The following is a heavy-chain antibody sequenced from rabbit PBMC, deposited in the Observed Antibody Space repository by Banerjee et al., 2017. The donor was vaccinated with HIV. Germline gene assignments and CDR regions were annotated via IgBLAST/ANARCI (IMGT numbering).Heavy chain of an antibody. CDR1: KFSFSDIYF. V-gene: IGHV1S40*01. CDR3: ARPNSSAYWGFNL. CDR2: IYGGSSGTT. D-gene: IGHD1-1*01. Sequence: QSLEESGGGLVQPGASLTLTCTASKFSFSDIYFMCWVRQAPGKGLEWIACIYGGSSGTTYYSNWAKGRFTISKTSSTTVTLQMTSLTAADTATYFCARPNSSAYWGFNLWGQGTLVTVS. J-gene: IGHJ4*01.